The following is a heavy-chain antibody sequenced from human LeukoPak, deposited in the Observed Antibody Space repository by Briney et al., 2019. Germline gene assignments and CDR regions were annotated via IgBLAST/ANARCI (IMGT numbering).Heavy chain of an antibody. CDR1: GYSISSGYY. CDR2: IYHSGST. J-gene: IGHJ6*03. D-gene: IGHD1-26*01. V-gene: IGHV4-38-2*02. CDR3: ARLVLTWELLSQNDYYYYMDV. Sequence: SETLSLTCTVSGYSISSGYYWGWIRQPPGKGLEWIGSIYHSGSTYYNPSLKSRVTISVDTSKNQFSLKLSSVTAADKAVYYCARLVLTWELLSQNDYYYYMDVWGKGTTVTVSS.